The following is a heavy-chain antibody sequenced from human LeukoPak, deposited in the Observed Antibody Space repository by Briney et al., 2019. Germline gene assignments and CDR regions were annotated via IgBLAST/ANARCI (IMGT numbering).Heavy chain of an antibody. Sequence: PGGSLRLSCAASGFTFSSYWMHWVRQAPGKGLVWVSRINSDGSSTSYADSVKGRFTISRDNAKNTLYLQMNSLRAEDTAVYYCARGDPFSYYYYYGMDVWGQGTMVTVSS. CDR1: GFTFSSYW. J-gene: IGHJ6*02. V-gene: IGHV3-74*01. CDR3: ARGDPFSYYYYYGMDV. CDR2: INSDGSST.